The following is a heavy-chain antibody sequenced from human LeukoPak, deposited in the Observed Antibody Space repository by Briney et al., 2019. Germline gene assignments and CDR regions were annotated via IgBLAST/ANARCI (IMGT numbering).Heavy chain of an antibody. CDR1: GYTSTNYW. CDR2: INPDDSKS. J-gene: IGHJ4*02. V-gene: IGHV5-51*01. Sequence: GESLKISCRGSGYTSTNYWIGWVRRMPGKGLEWMGIINPDDSKSRYSPSFQGQVTISADKSTNTAFLQWSSLKASDTAMYYCAKKIVTYYDIVIRYFYYWGQGTLVHGSS. D-gene: IGHD3-16*01. CDR3: AKKIVTYYDIVIRYFYY.